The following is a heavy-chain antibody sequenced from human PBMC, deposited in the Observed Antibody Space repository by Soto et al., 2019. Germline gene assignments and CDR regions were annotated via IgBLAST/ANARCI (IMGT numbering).Heavy chain of an antibody. CDR2: IYYSGST. D-gene: IGHD1-7*01. Sequence: SETLSLTCSVSGGYISSNNYYWAWIRQPPGKGLEWIGSIYYSGSTNYSPSLKSRVTISVDTSKNQFSLNLSSVTAADTAVYYCATHNWNLDPWGQGTLVTVSS. CDR3: ATHNWNLDP. V-gene: IGHV4-39*01. J-gene: IGHJ1*01. CDR1: GGYISSNNYY.